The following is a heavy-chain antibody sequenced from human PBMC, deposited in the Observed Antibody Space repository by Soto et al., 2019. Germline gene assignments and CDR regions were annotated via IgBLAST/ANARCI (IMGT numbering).Heavy chain of an antibody. CDR2: ISGSSSTI. D-gene: IGHD5-12*01. V-gene: IGHV3-48*01. Sequence: GGSLRLSCAASGFTFSSYSMNWVRQAPGKGLEWISYISGSSSTIYYADSVKGRFIISRDNAKNSLYLQMNSLRAEDTAVYYCARDGGCRDGYTVGCNWFDPWGQGTLVTVSS. CDR1: GFTFSSYS. CDR3: ARDGGCRDGYTVGCNWFDP. J-gene: IGHJ5*02.